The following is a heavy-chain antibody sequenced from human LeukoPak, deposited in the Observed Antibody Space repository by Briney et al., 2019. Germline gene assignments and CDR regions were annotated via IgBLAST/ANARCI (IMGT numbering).Heavy chain of an antibody. J-gene: IGHJ4*02. CDR2: INPNSGGT. Sequence: ASVKVSCKASGYTFTGYYMHWVRQAPGQGLEWMGWINPNSGGTNYAQKFQGRVTMTRDTSISTAYMELSRLRSDDTAVYYCARELLRGAFYAHWGQGILVTVSS. CDR1: GYTFTGYY. V-gene: IGHV1-2*02. D-gene: IGHD1-26*01. CDR3: ARELLRGAFYAH.